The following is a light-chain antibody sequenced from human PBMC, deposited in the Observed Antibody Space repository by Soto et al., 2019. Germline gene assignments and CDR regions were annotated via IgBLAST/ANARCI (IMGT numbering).Light chain of an antibody. CDR1: QSVSNF. CDR2: DAS. Sequence: EIVLTQSPATLSLSPGERATLSCRASQSVSNFLAWYQQKPGQAPRLLIYDASTRATGIPARFSGSGSGTDFALTISRLEPEDFGVYYLEERCIWPPLTFGGGAKVEIK. V-gene: IGKV3-11*01. J-gene: IGKJ4*01. CDR3: EERCIWPPLT.